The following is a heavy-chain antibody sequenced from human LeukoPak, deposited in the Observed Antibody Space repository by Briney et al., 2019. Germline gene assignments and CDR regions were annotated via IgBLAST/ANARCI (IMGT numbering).Heavy chain of an antibody. CDR3: ARLVVRGGLNWFDP. CDR2: IYDNGST. D-gene: IGHD3-10*01. CDR1: GGSISRSNW. J-gene: IGHJ5*02. Sequence: SETLSLTCAVSGGSISRSNWWSWVRQSPGKGLEWIGEIYDNGSTNYNPSLKSRVTISVDTSKNQFSLKLSSVTAADTAVYYCARLVVRGGLNWFDPWGQGTLVTVSS. V-gene: IGHV4-4*02.